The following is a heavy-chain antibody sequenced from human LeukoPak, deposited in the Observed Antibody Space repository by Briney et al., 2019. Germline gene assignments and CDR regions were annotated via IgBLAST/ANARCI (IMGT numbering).Heavy chain of an antibody. D-gene: IGHD3-22*01. Sequence: SETLSLTCNVSGDSVSSYYWNWIRQPPGKGLEWIAYIHYSGSTNYNPSLRSRVTISVDTSKNQFSLKLSSVTAADTAVYFCASPRGDDSGGYYTWYFHHWGQGILVTVSS. CDR1: GDSVSSYY. V-gene: IGHV4-59*08. CDR3: ASPRGDDSGGYYTWYFHH. CDR2: IHYSGST. J-gene: IGHJ1*01.